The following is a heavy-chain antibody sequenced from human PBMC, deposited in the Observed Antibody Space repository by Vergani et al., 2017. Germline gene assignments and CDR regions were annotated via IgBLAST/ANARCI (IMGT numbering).Heavy chain of an antibody. CDR3: VRDPDYSTFDS. CDR2: IGVSDNSI. J-gene: IGHJ4*02. CDR1: GFTFSAYS. V-gene: IGHV3-48*01. Sequence: VLLVESGGGVVQPGGSLRLSCAASGFTFSAYSMNWVRQTPGKGLEWISYIGVSDNSIYYADSVMGRFAISRDNARNLLFLQMNSLRADDSALYFCVRDPDYSTFDSWGQGTLVTVS. D-gene: IGHD4-11*01.